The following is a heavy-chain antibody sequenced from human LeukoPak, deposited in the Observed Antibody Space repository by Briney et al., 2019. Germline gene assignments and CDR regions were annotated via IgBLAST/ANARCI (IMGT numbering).Heavy chain of an antibody. CDR3: ARGARGSGWRVFDI. Sequence: GGSLRLSCVASEFTFSSYAMHWVRQAPGKGLEWVAVISYEGSNKYYVDSVKGRFTISRDNSKNILYLQMNSLRAEDTAVYYCARGARGSGWRVFDIWGQGTMVTVSS. D-gene: IGHD6-19*01. V-gene: IGHV3-30*04. J-gene: IGHJ3*02. CDR2: ISYEGSNK. CDR1: EFTFSSYA.